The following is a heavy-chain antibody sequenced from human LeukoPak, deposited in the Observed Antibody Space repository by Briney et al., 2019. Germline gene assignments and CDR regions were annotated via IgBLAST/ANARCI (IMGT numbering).Heavy chain of an antibody. D-gene: IGHD3-10*01. V-gene: IGHV3-20*04. CDR1: GFTFDDYG. CDR2: INWNGGST. J-gene: IGHJ3*02. Sequence: PGGSLRLSCAASGFTFDDYGMSWVRQAPGKGLEWVSGINWNGGSTGYADSVKGRFTISRDNAKNSLYLQMNSLRAEDTALYYCARVPAMVRGDRTGAFDIWGQGTMVTVSS. CDR3: ARVPAMVRGDRTGAFDI.